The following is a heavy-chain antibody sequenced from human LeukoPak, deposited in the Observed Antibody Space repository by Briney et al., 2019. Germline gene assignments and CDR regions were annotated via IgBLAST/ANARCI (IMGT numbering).Heavy chain of an antibody. CDR1: GFTASSNN. CDR2: IYSGGST. V-gene: IGHV3-53*01. CDR3: ARGVGGVFDY. D-gene: IGHD3-16*01. Sequence: PGGSLRLSSAAPGFTASSNNMSWVRQAPGKGLEWVSVIYSGGSTDYADSVKGRFTISRDNSKNTLHLQMNSLRAEDTAVYYCARGVGGVFDYWGQGTLVTVSS. J-gene: IGHJ4*02.